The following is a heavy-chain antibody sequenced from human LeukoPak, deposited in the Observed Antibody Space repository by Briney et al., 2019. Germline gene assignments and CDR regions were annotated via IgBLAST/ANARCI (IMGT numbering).Heavy chain of an antibody. CDR3: AKDRWFGELLRPSSFDY. V-gene: IGHV3-30*02. D-gene: IGHD3-10*01. CDR1: GFTFSSYC. J-gene: IGHJ4*02. Sequence: PGGSLRLSCEVSGFTFSSYCMHWVRQAPGKGLEWVAFIQYDGSEKYYADSVKGRFTMSRDNSKNTLYLQMNSPRTEDTAVYYCAKDRWFGELLRPSSFDYWGQGTLVTVSS. CDR2: IQYDGSEK.